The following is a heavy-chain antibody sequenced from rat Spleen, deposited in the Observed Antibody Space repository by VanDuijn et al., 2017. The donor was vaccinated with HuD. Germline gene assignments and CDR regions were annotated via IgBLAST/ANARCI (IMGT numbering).Heavy chain of an antibody. CDR2: ISDDGGNT. J-gene: IGHJ2*01. CDR3: TTRYNNYHDY. V-gene: IGHV5-25*01. Sequence: EVQLVESGGGLVQPGRSMKLSCAASGFTFSNYGMAWVRQAPKTGMEWVAYISDDGGNTYYRDPVKGRFTISRDNAKSTLYLQMDSLRSEDTATYYCTTRYNNYHDYWGQGVMVTVSS. CDR1: GFTFSNYG. D-gene: IGHD1-10*01.